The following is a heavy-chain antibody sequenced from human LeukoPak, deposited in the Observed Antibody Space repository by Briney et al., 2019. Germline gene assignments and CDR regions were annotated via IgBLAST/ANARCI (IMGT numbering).Heavy chain of an antibody. Sequence: SETLSLTCTVSGGSISSYYWSWIRQPPGKGLEWIGYIYYGGSTNYNPSLKSRVTISVDTSKNQFSLKLSSVTAADTAVYYCARDLKPRGGYFDYWGQGTLVTVSS. CDR3: ARDLKPRGGYFDY. D-gene: IGHD3-10*01. J-gene: IGHJ4*02. CDR1: GGSISSYY. V-gene: IGHV4-59*01. CDR2: IYYGGST.